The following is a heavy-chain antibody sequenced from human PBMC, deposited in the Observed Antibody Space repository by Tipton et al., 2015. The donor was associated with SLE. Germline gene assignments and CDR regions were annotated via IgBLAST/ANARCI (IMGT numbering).Heavy chain of an antibody. CDR1: GFTFSSYA. CDR2: IYSGGST. Sequence: SLRLSCAASGFTFSSYAVSWVRQAPGKGLEWVSVIYSGGSTYYADSVKGRFTISRDNSKNTLYLQMNSLRAEDTAVYYCAKDPSYWGQGTLVTVSS. J-gene: IGHJ4*02. CDR3: AKDPSY. V-gene: IGHV3-23*03.